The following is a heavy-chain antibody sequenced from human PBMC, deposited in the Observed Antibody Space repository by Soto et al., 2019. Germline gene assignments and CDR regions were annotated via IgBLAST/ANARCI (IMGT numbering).Heavy chain of an antibody. CDR1: GFTFSDYY. CDR2: ISSSGSTI. Sequence: GGSLRLSCAASGFTFSDYYMSWIRQAPGKGLEWVSYISSSGSTIYYADSVKGRFTISRDNAKNSLYLQMNSLRAEDTAVYYCASRTSDYDILTGREYFQHWGQGTLVTVSS. J-gene: IGHJ1*01. CDR3: ASRTSDYDILTGREYFQH. V-gene: IGHV3-11*01. D-gene: IGHD3-9*01.